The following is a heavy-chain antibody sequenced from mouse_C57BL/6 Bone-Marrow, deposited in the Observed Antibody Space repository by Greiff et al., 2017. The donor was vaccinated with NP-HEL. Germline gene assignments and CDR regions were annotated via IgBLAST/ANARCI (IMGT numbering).Heavy chain of an antibody. Sequence: QVQLQQSGAELVKPGASVKISCKASGYEFSNYWMNWVKQRPGKGLEWIGQIYPGDGDTNYNGQFKDKATLTADKSSSTAYMQLSRLTAEDSSVYFCALGAYWGQGTLVTVSA. V-gene: IGHV1-80*01. CDR2: IYPGDGDT. CDR1: GYEFSNYW. D-gene: IGHD3-3*01. CDR3: ALGAY. J-gene: IGHJ3*01.